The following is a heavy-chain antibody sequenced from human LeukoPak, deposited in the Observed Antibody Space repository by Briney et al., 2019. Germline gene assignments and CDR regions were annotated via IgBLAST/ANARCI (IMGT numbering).Heavy chain of an antibody. D-gene: IGHD3-22*01. CDR1: GFTFSRYG. CDR2: IRKDGSDK. J-gene: IGHJ4*02. CDR3: ARDRETYYYDSSGYHY. Sequence: GGSLRLSCAVSGFTFSRYGMHWVRQTPGKGLEWVAYIRKDGSDKYYADSVKGRFTISRDSPKNMLYLQMNSLRVEETAVYYCARDRETYYYDSSGYHYWGQGTLVTVSS. V-gene: IGHV3-30*02.